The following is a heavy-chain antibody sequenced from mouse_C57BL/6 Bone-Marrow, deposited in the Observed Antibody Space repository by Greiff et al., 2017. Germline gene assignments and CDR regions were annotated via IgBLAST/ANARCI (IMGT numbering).Heavy chain of an antibody. CDR1: GYTFTSYW. CDR3: ASATMIKNPYWYFDV. D-gene: IGHD2-4*01. J-gene: IGHJ1*03. V-gene: IGHV1-50*01. CDR2: IDPSDSYT. Sequence: QVQLQQPGAELVKPGASVKLSCKASGYTFTSYWMQWVKQRPGQGLEWIGEIDPSDSYTNYNQKFKGKATLTVDTSSSTAYMQLSSLPSEDSAVYYCASATMIKNPYWYFDVWGTGTTVTVSS.